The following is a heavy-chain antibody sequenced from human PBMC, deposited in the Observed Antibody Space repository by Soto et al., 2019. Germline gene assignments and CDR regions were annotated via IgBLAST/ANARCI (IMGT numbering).Heavy chain of an antibody. CDR3: ARASSATDSLFDF. V-gene: IGHV4-59*01. Sequence: PSETMSLTCIVSGDSSSSYYWSWVRQPSGKRLEWIGFIYYSGSANYDPSLKSRVTISVDTSRNLFSLKLTSVTAADTAVYFLARASSATDSLFDFCGQGTPITVSS. CDR2: IYYSGSA. J-gene: IGHJ4*02. CDR1: GDSSSSYY. D-gene: IGHD5-18*01.